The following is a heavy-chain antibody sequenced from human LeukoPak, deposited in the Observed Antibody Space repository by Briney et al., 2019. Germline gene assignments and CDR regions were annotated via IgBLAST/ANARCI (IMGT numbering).Heavy chain of an antibody. CDR3: ASAWSTTNAFDI. CDR1: GGSISSYY. J-gene: IGHJ3*02. V-gene: IGHV4-59*01. CDR2: IYYSGST. Sequence: SETLSLTCTVSGGSISSYYWSWIRQPPGKGLEWIGYIYYSGSTNYNPSLKSRVTISVDTSKNQFSLKLSSVTAADTAVYYCASAWSTTNAFDIWGQGTMVTDSS. D-gene: IGHD1-1*01.